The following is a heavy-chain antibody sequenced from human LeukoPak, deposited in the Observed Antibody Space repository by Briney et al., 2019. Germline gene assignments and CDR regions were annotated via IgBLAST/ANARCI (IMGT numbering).Heavy chain of an antibody. V-gene: IGHV4-34*01. J-gene: IGHJ6*04. CDR1: GGSFSGYY. CDR3: ARGAGHCSGGSCYYYGMDV. Sequence: SETLSLTCAVYGGSFSGYYWSWIRQPPGKGLEWIGEINHSGSTNYNPSLKSRVTISVDTSKNQFSLKLSSVTAADTAVYYCARGAGHCSGGSCYYYGMDVWGKGTTVTVSS. D-gene: IGHD2-15*01. CDR2: INHSGST.